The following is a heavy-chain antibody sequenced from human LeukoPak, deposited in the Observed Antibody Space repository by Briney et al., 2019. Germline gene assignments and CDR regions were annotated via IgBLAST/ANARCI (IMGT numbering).Heavy chain of an antibody. V-gene: IGHV3-23*01. Sequence: GGSLRLSCAASGFTFSSHAMSWVRQAPGKGLEWVSAISGSGETTYSGDSVKGRFTISSEHSKNTLYLHMNSLRAEDTAVYYCAKGLWFGELQFALDYRGQGTLVTVSS. CDR1: GFTFSSHA. CDR2: ISGSGETT. CDR3: AKGLWFGELQFALDY. D-gene: IGHD3-10*01. J-gene: IGHJ4*02.